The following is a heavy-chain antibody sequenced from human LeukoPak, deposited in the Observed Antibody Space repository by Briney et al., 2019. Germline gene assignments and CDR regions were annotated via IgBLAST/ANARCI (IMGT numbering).Heavy chain of an antibody. CDR1: GFTFSSYA. CDR2: ISGSGGST. V-gene: IGHV3-23*01. CDR3: AKDEAHSALLWFGGVLEYYFDC. J-gene: IGHJ4*02. D-gene: IGHD3-10*01. Sequence: GGSLRLSCAASGFTFSSYAMSWVRQAPGKGLEWVSAISGSGGSTSYADSVKGRFTISRDNSKNTLYLQMNNLRAEDTAGYDCAKDEAHSALLWFGGVLEYYFDCWGQGTLVTASS.